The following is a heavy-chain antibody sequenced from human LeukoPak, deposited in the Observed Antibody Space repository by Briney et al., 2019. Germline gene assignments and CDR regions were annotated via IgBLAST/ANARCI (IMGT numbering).Heavy chain of an antibody. CDR2: IKEDGSEK. CDR1: GFTFITYW. CDR3: ARRYCSSTSCLKTLDY. Sequence: GGSLRPSCAASGFTFITYWMSWVRQAPGKGLEWVASIKEDGSEKYYVDSVKGRFTISRDNAKNSLYLQMNSLRAEDTAVYYCARRYCSSTSCLKTLDYWGQGTLVTVSS. J-gene: IGHJ4*02. D-gene: IGHD2-2*01. V-gene: IGHV3-7*01.